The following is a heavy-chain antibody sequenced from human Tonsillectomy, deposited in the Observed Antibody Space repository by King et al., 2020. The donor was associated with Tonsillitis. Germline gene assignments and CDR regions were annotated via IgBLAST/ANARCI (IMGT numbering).Heavy chain of an antibody. D-gene: IGHD6-6*01. V-gene: IGHV3-11*01. CDR1: GFSFSDYY. Sequence: VQLVESGGGLVKPGGSLRLSCAASGFSFSDYYMNWIRQAPGKGLEWVSYISNSGDMIYYADSVKGRFTISRDNAKNSLYLQMNSLRAEDTATYYCARDPPVYGSSSGDFDYWGQGTLVTVSS. CDR2: ISNSGDMI. CDR3: ARDPPVYGSSSGDFDY. J-gene: IGHJ4*02.